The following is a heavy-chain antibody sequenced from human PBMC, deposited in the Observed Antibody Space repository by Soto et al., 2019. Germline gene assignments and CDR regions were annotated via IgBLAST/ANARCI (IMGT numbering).Heavy chain of an antibody. CDR1: VGSISRYY. D-gene: IGHD3-10*01. J-gene: IGHJ5*02. CDR2: IYYSGST. CDR3: GKETAVSGECFHP. V-gene: IGHV4-59*01. Sequence: SETLSLTCTVSVGSISRYYWSWIRQPPGKGLEWIGYIYYSGSTNYNPSLKSRVTISVDTSKNQFSLKLSSVTAADTAVYYCGKETAVSGECFHPWAKGPWVTFSS.